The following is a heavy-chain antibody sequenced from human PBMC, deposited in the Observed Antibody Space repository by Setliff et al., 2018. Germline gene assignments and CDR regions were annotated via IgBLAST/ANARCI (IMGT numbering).Heavy chain of an antibody. CDR1: GGSISSGTYY. J-gene: IGHJ4*02. CDR3: RFWSGYYKNDY. D-gene: IGHD3-3*01. CDR2: LHTSGSI. V-gene: IGHV4-61*02. Sequence: PSETLSLTCTVSGGSISSGTYYWSWIRQPAGKGLEWIGRLHTSGSIDYNPSLKSRVTISVDTSKNQFSLKLSSVTAADTAMYYCRFWSGYYKNDYWGQGTLVTVSS.